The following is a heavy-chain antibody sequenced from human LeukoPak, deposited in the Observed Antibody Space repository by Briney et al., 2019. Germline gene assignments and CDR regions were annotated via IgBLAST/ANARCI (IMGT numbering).Heavy chain of an antibody. Sequence: PGGSLRLSCAASGFTFSSYAMSWDRQAPGKGLEWVSAISGSGGSTYYADSVKGRFTISRDNSKNTLYLQMNSLRAEDTAVYYCAKVSHYYDSSGSLDYWGQGTLVTVSS. J-gene: IGHJ4*02. D-gene: IGHD3-22*01. V-gene: IGHV3-23*01. CDR2: ISGSGGST. CDR1: GFTFSSYA. CDR3: AKVSHYYDSSGSLDY.